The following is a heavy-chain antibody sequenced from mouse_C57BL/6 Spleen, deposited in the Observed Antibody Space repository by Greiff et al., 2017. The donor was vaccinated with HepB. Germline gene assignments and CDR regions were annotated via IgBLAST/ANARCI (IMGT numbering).Heavy chain of an antibody. J-gene: IGHJ1*03. V-gene: IGHV1-55*01. Sequence: QVQLQQPGAELVKPGASVKMSCKASGYTFTSYWITWVKQRPGQGLEWIGDIYPGSGSTNYTEKFKSKATLTVDTSSSTAYMQLSSLTSEDSAVYYCARGGLRRWYFDVWGTGTTVTVSS. CDR2: IYPGSGST. CDR1: GYTFTSYW. CDR3: ARGGLRRWYFDV. D-gene: IGHD2-2*01.